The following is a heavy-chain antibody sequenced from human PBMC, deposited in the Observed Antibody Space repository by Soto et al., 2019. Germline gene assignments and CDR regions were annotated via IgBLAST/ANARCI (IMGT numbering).Heavy chain of an antibody. V-gene: IGHV1-3*01. CDR2: INAGNGNT. D-gene: IGHD4-4*01. J-gene: IGHJ6*02. Sequence: ASVKGSCKASGYTLTGDAVDWVRQAPGQRLEWMGWINAGNGNTKYSQKFQGRVTITRDTSASTAYMELSSLRSEDTAVYYCARYGRHDYKVPYYGMDVWGQGTTVTVSS. CDR1: GYTLTGDA. CDR3: ARYGRHDYKVPYYGMDV.